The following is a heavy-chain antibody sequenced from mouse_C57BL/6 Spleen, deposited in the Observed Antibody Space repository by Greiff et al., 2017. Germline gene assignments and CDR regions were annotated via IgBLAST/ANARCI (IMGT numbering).Heavy chain of an antibody. Sequence: EVKLMESGGGLVQPGGSLSLSCAASGFTFTDYYMSWVRQPPGKALEWLGFIRNKANGYTTEYSASVKGRFTISRDNSQSILYLQMNALRAEDSATYYCARYDYGSSYAPCAMDYWGQGTSVTVSS. J-gene: IGHJ4*01. CDR3: ARYDYGSSYAPCAMDY. V-gene: IGHV7-3*01. D-gene: IGHD1-1*01. CDR2: IRNKANGYTT. CDR1: GFTFTDYY.